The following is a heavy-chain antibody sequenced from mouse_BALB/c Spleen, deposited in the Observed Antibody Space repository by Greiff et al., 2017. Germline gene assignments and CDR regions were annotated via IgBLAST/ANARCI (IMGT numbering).Heavy chain of an antibody. CDR2: IWTGGGT. J-gene: IGHJ4*01. D-gene: IGHD1-1*02. CDR1: GFSLTSYD. Sequence: VQLKESGPGLVAPSQSLSITCTVSGFSLTSYDISWIRQPPGKGLEWLGVIWTGGGTNYNSAFMSRLSISKDNSKSQVFLKMNSLQTDDTAIYYCVRDGGDYYAMDYWGQGTSVTVSS. CDR3: VRDGGDYYAMDY. V-gene: IGHV2-9-2*01.